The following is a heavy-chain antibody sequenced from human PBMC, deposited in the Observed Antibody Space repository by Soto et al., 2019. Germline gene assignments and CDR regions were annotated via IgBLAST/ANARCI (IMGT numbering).Heavy chain of an antibody. CDR3: ARSPGTWRLDL. CDR2: MHHSGNT. V-gene: IGHV4-4*02. Sequence: QVQLQESGPGLVKPSGTLSLTCAVSGDSISSAWWSWVRQPPGKGLEWIGEMHHSGNTNYNPSLKSRVSMSIDTFNNQFSLRLTPVTAADTAVYYCARSPGTWRLDLWCQGALVTVSS. D-gene: IGHD1-1*01. J-gene: IGHJ5*02. CDR1: GDSISSAW.